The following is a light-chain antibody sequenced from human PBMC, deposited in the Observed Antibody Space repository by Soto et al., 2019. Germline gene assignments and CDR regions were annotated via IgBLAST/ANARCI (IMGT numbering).Light chain of an antibody. CDR2: DVS. J-gene: IGLJ2*01. Sequence: QSALTQPASVSGSPGQSITISCTGTSSDVGGYNYVSWYQQHPGKAPTLMIYDVSNRPSGVSNRFSGSKSGNTASLTISGHQAEDEADYSCSSYTSSSTLDVVFGGGTKVTVL. CDR3: SSYTSSSTLDVV. V-gene: IGLV2-14*01. CDR1: SSDVGGYNY.